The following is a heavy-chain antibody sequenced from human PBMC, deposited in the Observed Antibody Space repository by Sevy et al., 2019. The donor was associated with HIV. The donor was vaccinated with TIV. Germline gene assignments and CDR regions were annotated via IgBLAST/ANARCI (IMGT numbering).Heavy chain of an antibody. J-gene: IGHJ4*02. CDR3: ARESPYYYDSSGYPRGNYFDY. Sequence: SETLSLTCTVSGGSISSYYWSWIRQPPGKGLEWIGYIYYSGSTNYNPSLKSRVTISVDTSKNQFSLKLSSVTAADTAVYYCARESPYYYDSSGYPRGNYFDYWGQGTLVTVSS. CDR1: GGSISSYY. CDR2: IYYSGST. V-gene: IGHV4-59*01. D-gene: IGHD3-22*01.